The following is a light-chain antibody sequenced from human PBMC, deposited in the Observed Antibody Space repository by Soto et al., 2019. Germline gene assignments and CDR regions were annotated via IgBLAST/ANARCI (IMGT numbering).Light chain of an antibody. CDR1: WSNIGANYD. CDR2: SGN. V-gene: IGLV1-44*01. J-gene: IGLJ1*01. CDR3: AAWDDSLTGYV. Sequence: QSVLTQPPSVSGAPGQRVTISCTGGWSNIGANYDVHWYQQLPGTAPKLLIYSGNQRPSGVPDRFSASKSGTSASLAISGLQSEDEADYYCAAWDDSLTGYVFGPGTKATVL.